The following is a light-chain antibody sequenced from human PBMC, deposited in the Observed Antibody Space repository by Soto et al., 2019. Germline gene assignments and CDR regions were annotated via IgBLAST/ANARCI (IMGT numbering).Light chain of an antibody. CDR2: EGS. Sequence: QSALTQPASVSGSPGQSITISCTGTSSDVGSYNLVSWYQQDSGKAPKLMIYEGSKRPSGISNRFSGSQSGNTASLTISGLQAEDEADYYCYSYAGDSTFVFGGGTKLTVL. J-gene: IGLJ2*01. CDR3: YSYAGDSTFV. CDR1: SSDVGSYNL. V-gene: IGLV2-23*03.